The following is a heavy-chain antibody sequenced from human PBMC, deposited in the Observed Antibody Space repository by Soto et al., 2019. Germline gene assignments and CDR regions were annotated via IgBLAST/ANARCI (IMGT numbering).Heavy chain of an antibody. D-gene: IGHD3-10*01. V-gene: IGHV3-23*05. CDR2: LYGSTT. CDR3: AKGVESGDHYKAWEFDH. Sequence: EVRLLESGGGLVQPGGSLRLSCAASGFTLSTHTIGWVRQAPGKGLEWVSTLYGSTTFYADSVKGRLTISRDNSKNTLYLHMNSLRAEDTAIYYCAKGVESGDHYKAWEFDHWGQGTLVTVSS. CDR1: GFTLSTHT. J-gene: IGHJ4*02.